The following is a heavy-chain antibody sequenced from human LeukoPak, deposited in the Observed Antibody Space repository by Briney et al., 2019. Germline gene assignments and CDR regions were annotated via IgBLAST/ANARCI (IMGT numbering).Heavy chain of an antibody. V-gene: IGHV3-30*02. Sequence: PSGGSLRLSCAASEFSFSIYGMYWVRQAPGKGLEWVAYIRFDGSNNYYADAVKGRFTVSRDNSKNTLYLQMNSLRAEDTAIYYCAKDRTSYWETSGPDTLADWGQGTLVTVSS. J-gene: IGHJ4*02. CDR1: EFSFSIYG. CDR3: AKDRTSYWETSGPDTLAD. D-gene: IGHD2-15*01. CDR2: IRFDGSNN.